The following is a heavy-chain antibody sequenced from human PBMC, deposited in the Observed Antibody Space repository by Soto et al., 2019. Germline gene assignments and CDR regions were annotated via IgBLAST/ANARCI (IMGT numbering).Heavy chain of an antibody. CDR1: GYSISSGYY. CDR3: ARDARTYYDFWSGSYNWFDP. J-gene: IGHJ5*02. V-gene: IGHV4-38-2*02. CDR2: IYHSGST. Sequence: TLSLTCAVSGYSISSGYYWGWNRQPPGKGLEWIGSIYHSGSTYYNPSLKSRVTISVDTSKNQFSLKLSSVTAADTAVYYCARDARTYYDFWSGSYNWFDPWGQGTLVTVSS. D-gene: IGHD3-3*01.